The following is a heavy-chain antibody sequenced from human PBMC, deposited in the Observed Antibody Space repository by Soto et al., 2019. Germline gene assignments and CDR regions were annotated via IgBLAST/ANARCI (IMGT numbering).Heavy chain of an antibody. CDR2: ISYDGSDK. V-gene: IGHV3-30*18. D-gene: IGHD3-16*02. J-gene: IGHJ4*02. CDR3: AKALGELSPDSYDY. CDR1: GFTFSSYA. Sequence: QVQLVESGGGVVQPGRSLRLSCAASGFTFSSYAMHWVRQAPGKGLEWVAVISYDGSDKYYADSVKGRFTISRDNSKNTLNLRMISLRADDAAVYYGAKALGELSPDSYDYWGQGTLITVSS.